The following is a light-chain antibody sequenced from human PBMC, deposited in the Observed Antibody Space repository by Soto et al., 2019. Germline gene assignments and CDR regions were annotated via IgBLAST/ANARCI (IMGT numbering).Light chain of an antibody. CDR1: QSVSSY. Sequence: EIVLPQSPATMSLSPGARGALSGRASQSVSSYLAWYQQKPGQAPRLLIYDASNRATGIPARFSGSGSGTDFTLTISRLEPEDFAVYYCQQYGSSPLWTVGQGTKVDIK. CDR2: DAS. V-gene: IGKV3-20*01. J-gene: IGKJ1*01. CDR3: QQYGSSPLWT.